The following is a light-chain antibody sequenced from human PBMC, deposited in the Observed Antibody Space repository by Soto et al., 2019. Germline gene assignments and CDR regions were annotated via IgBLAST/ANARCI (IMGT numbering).Light chain of an antibody. CDR2: FND. CDR1: RSNIGSNI. V-gene: IGLV1-44*01. Sequence: QAVVTQPPSASGTPGQGVSISCSGGRSNIGSNIVSWYQQLPGTAPKLLLYFNDQRPSGVPDRFSGSKSGTSASLAVSELQSEDEADYFCASWDDSLKGVLFGGGTKLTVL. J-gene: IGLJ3*02. CDR3: ASWDDSLKGVL.